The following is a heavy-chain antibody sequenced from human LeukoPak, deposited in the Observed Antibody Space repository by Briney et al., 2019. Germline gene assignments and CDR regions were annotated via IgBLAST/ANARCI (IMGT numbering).Heavy chain of an antibody. J-gene: IGHJ3*02. Sequence: GGSLRLSCAVSGFTFSRYSMDWVRQAPGKGLEWVSSISISSNYIYYTDSVKGRFTISRDNAKNSLYLQMNSLRAEDTAVYYCARGSRFGVVERDAFDIWGQGTMVTVSS. V-gene: IGHV3-21*01. D-gene: IGHD3-3*01. CDR2: ISISSNYI. CDR1: GFTFSRYS. CDR3: ARGSRFGVVERDAFDI.